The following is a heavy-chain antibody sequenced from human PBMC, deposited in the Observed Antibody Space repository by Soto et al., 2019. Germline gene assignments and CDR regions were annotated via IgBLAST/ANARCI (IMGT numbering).Heavy chain of an antibody. D-gene: IGHD5-12*01. V-gene: IGHV3-23*01. Sequence: EVQLLESGGGLVQPGGSLRLSCAASGFTFDSYAMTWVRQAPGKGLEWVSGISGSGGRTYYADSVKGRFTISRDNPKNTLYLQMNSLRAEDTAVYYCAKAVDIVPTPDMDVWGQGTTVSVSS. CDR1: GFTFDSYA. CDR2: ISGSGGRT. J-gene: IGHJ6*02. CDR3: AKAVDIVPTPDMDV.